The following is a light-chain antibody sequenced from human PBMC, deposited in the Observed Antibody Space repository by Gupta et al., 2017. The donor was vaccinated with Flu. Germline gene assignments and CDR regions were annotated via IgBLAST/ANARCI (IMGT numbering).Light chain of an antibody. V-gene: IGKV3D-15*01. CDR2: AAS. CDR3: QQDNNCPPRT. Sequence: ETVMTQSPATLSASPGEGATLSCRARESVGSNLAWYKQTPGQPPRLLIYAASTRDTDTPARFSGSGVGKEVDLTISSRQSEDFVRYESQQDNNCPPRTCGQGTKVDFK. CDR1: ESVGSN. J-gene: IGKJ1*01.